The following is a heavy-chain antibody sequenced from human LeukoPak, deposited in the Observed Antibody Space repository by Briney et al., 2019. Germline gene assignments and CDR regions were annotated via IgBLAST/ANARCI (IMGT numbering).Heavy chain of an antibody. CDR1: GFSFSSYW. V-gene: IGHV3-74*01. CDR2: INSDESST. J-gene: IGHJ4*02. Sequence: GGSLRLSCAVAGFSFSSYWMHWVRQVPGKGLVWVSRINSDESSTSYADSVKGRFTISRDNAKNTLYLQMNSLRAEDTAVYYCARARGGYFFDYWGQGTLVAVSS. CDR3: ARARGGYFFDY. D-gene: IGHD1-26*01.